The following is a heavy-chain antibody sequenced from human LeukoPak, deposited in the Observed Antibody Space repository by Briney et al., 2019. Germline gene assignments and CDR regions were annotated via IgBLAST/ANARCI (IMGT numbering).Heavy chain of an antibody. J-gene: IGHJ4*02. Sequence: SETLSLTCTVSGGSIRNYFWTWIRQPPGKGLEWIGYIYYSGSPNYNPSLKSRVTISIDTSKNQFSLKLSSVTAADTAVYYCAAGSGYPLLDYWGQGTLVTVSS. CDR3: AAGSGYPLLDY. V-gene: IGHV4-59*01. CDR1: GGSIRNYF. CDR2: IYYSGSP. D-gene: IGHD3-22*01.